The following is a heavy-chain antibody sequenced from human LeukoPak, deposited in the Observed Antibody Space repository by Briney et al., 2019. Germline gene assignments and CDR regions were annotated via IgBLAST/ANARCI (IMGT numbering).Heavy chain of an antibody. CDR3: ARIYCSGGSCYEGY. D-gene: IGHD2-15*01. J-gene: IGHJ4*02. Sequence: SETLSLTCTVSGGSISGYYWSWIRQPPGKGLEWIGDIYYSGSTNYNPSLKSRVTISLDTSKSQFSLKLSSATAADTAVYYCARIYCSGGSCYEGYWGQGTLVTVSS. CDR1: GGSISGYY. CDR2: IYYSGST. V-gene: IGHV4-59*01.